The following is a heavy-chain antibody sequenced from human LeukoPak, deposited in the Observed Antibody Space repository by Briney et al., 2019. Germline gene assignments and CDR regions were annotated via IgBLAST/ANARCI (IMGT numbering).Heavy chain of an antibody. CDR1: GFTFSSYA. Sequence: PGGSLRPSCEAPGFTFSSYAMSWVRQAPGKGLEWVSAISGSGGSTYYADSVKGRFTISRDNSKNTLYLQMNSLRAEDTAVYYCAKVTRRAMVRELIDYWGQGTLVTVPS. V-gene: IGHV3-23*01. CDR2: ISGSGGST. CDR3: AKVTRRAMVRELIDY. D-gene: IGHD3-10*01. J-gene: IGHJ4*02.